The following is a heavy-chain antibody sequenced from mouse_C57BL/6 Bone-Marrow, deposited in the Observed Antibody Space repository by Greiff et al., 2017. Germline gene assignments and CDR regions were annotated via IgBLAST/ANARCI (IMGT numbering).Heavy chain of an antibody. J-gene: IGHJ2*01. D-gene: IGHD2-5*01. CDR3: TLDYSKKPPYYFDY. CDR2: IDPENGDT. Sequence: EVQLQQSGAELVRPGASVKLSCTASGFNIKDDYMHWVKQRPEQGLEWIGWIDPENGDTEYASKFQGKATITADTSSNTAYLQLSSLTSEDTAVYYCTLDYSKKPPYYFDYWGQGTTLTVSS. V-gene: IGHV14-4*01. CDR1: GFNIKDDY.